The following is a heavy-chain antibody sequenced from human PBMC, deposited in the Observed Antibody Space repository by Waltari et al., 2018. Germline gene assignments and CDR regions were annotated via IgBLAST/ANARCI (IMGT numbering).Heavy chain of an antibody. V-gene: IGHV4-39*01. CDR2: IYYSGST. CDR1: GGSISSSSYY. D-gene: IGHD3-3*02. CDR3: ASLVVGFSYSHQLRLGAAFDI. J-gene: IGHJ3*02. Sequence: QLQLQESGPGLVKPSETLSLTCTVSGGSISSSSYYWGWIRQPPGKGLEWIGSIYYSGSTSYNPSLKSRVTISGDTSKNQFSLKLSSVTAADTAVYYCASLVVGFSYSHQLRLGAAFDIWGQGTMVTVSS.